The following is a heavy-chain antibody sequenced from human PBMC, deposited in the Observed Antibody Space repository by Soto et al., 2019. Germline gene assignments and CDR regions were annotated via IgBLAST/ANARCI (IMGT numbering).Heavy chain of an antibody. Sequence: SATMSLTCGVSGYSINIYYWTWLRQPPGKGLEWVGYVYHSGTTDYNPSLRSRLTISIDTSKNQFSLKLTSVTAADTAFYYCARDYTSNWFRIDHWGQGILVTVS. D-gene: IGHD6-13*01. CDR3: ARDYTSNWFRIDH. CDR2: VYHSGTT. J-gene: IGHJ4*02. CDR1: GYSINIYY. V-gene: IGHV4-59*01.